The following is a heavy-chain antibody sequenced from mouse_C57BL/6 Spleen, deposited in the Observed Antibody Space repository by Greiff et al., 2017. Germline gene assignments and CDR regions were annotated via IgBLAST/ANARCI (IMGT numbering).Heavy chain of an antibody. CDR3: ARSGLRRRDYYAMDY. CDR2: IYPGSGST. V-gene: IGHV1-55*01. J-gene: IGHJ4*01. Sequence: QVQLQQPGAELVKPGASVKMSCKASGYTFTSYWITWVKQRPGQGLEWIGDIYPGSGSTNYNEKFKSKATLTVDTSSSTAYMQLSSLTSEDSAVYYCARSGLRRRDYYAMDYWGQGTSVTVSS. D-gene: IGHD2-2*01. CDR1: GYTFTSYW.